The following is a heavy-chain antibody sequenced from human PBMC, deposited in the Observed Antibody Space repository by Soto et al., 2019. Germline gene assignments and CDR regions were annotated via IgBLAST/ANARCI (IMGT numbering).Heavy chain of an antibody. D-gene: IGHD5-18*01. CDR1: GFTFSSYS. CDR2: ISSSSSYI. CDR3: AREAPGYSYGYVSHYYYGMDV. Sequence: GGSLRLSCAASGFTFSSYSMNWVRQAPGKGLEWVSSISSSSSYIYYADSVKGRFTISRDNAKNSLYLQMNSLRAEDTAVYYCAREAPGYSYGYVSHYYYGMDVWGQGTTVTVSS. V-gene: IGHV3-21*01. J-gene: IGHJ6*02.